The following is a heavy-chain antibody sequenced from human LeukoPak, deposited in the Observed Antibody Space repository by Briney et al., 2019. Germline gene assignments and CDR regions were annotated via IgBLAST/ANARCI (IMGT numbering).Heavy chain of an antibody. CDR1: GCTFGSYE. CDR3: ARHARSDSAAYTFDY. D-gene: IGHD3-16*01. V-gene: IGHV3-48*03. J-gene: IGHJ4*02. CDR2: ISSSGGPI. Sequence: PGGSLRLSCASSGCTFGSYEMNWGRQAPGKGLEWGSYISSSGGPIYYADSVKGRFTISRDKAKNSLYLKMNRVTAEDTAIYYCARHARSDSAAYTFDYWGQGTLVTVYS.